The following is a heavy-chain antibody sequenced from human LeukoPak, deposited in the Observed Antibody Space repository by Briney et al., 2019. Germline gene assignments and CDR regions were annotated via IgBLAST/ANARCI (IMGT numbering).Heavy chain of an antibody. CDR1: GGSISSGGYS. Sequence: SETLSLTCAVSGGSISSGGYSWSWIRQPPGKGLEWIGYIYYSGSTNYNPSLKSRVTISVDTSKNQFSLKLSSVTAADTAVYYCARVERVVPAAEPRYYFDYWGQGTLVTVSS. J-gene: IGHJ4*02. D-gene: IGHD2-2*01. V-gene: IGHV4-61*08. CDR3: ARVERVVPAAEPRYYFDY. CDR2: IYYSGST.